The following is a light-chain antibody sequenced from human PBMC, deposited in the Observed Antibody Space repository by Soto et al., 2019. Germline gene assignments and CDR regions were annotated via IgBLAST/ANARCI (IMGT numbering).Light chain of an antibody. CDR1: QSISSY. CDR2: AAS. J-gene: IGKJ4*01. Sequence: DIQMTQSPSSLSASVGDRVTITCRASQSISSYLNWYQQKPGKAPKLLIYAASSLQSGDPSRFSGSGSGTHFTLTISSLQPEDFATYYCQQSYSTPFTFGGGTKVEIK. V-gene: IGKV1-39*01. CDR3: QQSYSTPFT.